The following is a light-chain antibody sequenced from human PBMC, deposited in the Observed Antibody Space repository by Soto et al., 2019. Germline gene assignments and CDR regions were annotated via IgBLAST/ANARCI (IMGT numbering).Light chain of an antibody. CDR2: GAS. CDR3: QQYNDWPRT. J-gene: IGKJ1*01. V-gene: IGKV3-15*01. CDR1: QSVSNN. Sequence: EIVMTQSPATLSVSPEERATLSCRASQSVSNNLAWYQQTPGQAPRLLIYGASTRATCIPARFSGSGSGTEFTLTISSLQSEDFAVYYCQQYNDWPRTFGQGTKV.